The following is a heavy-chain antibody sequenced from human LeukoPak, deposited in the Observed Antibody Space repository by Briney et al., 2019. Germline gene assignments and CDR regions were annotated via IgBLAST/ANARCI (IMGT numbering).Heavy chain of an antibody. D-gene: IGHD1-26*01. Sequence: ASVKVSCKTSGYTFTGYYIHWVRQAPGQGLEWMGWINPNSGGTNYAQKFQGRVTMTRDTSISTAYMELSRLRSDDTAVYYCARDEGATSGKFDPWGQGTLVTVSS. CDR3: ARDEGATSGKFDP. J-gene: IGHJ5*02. CDR2: INPNSGGT. V-gene: IGHV1-2*02. CDR1: GYTFTGYY.